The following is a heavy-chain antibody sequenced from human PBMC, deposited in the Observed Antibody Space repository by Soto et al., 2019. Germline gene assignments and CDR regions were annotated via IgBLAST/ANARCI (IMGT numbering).Heavy chain of an antibody. D-gene: IGHD3-10*01. Sequence: GGSLRLSCAASGFTFSSYGMHWVRQAPGKGLEWVAVIWYDGSNKYYADSVKGRFTISRDNSKNTLYLQMNSLRAEDTAVYYCASSGSGSQIYYYYGMDVWGQGTTVTVSS. J-gene: IGHJ6*02. V-gene: IGHV3-33*01. CDR1: GFTFSSYG. CDR2: IWYDGSNK. CDR3: ASSGSGSQIYYYYGMDV.